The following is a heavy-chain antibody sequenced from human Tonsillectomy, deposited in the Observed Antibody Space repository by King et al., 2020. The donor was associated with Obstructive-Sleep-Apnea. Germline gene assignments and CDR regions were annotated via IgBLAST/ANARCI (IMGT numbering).Heavy chain of an antibody. CDR1: GGSISSSSYY. Sequence: QLQESGPGLVKPSETLSLTCTVSGGSISSSSYYWGWIRQPPGKGLEWIGSIYYSGSTYYNPSLKSRVTISVDTSKNQFSLKLSSVTAADTAVYYCSAIVGALRTDYWGQGTLVTVSS. V-gene: IGHV4-39*07. D-gene: IGHD1-26*01. J-gene: IGHJ4*02. CDR3: SAIVGALRTDY. CDR2: IYYSGST.